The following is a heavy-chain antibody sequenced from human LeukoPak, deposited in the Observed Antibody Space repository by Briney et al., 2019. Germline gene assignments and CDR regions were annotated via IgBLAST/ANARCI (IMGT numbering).Heavy chain of an antibody. CDR1: GGSFRGYY. Sequence: PWETLPLTVAVFGGSFRGYYWSGSRRPPGKGREGSGEFNHSSSTNYNPSLKSRVTISVDTSKNQFSLKLSSVTAADTAVYYCARGSGSSYYYYYGMDVWGQGTTVTVSS. CDR2: FNHSSST. D-gene: IGHD3-10*01. V-gene: IGHV4-34*01. J-gene: IGHJ6*02. CDR3: ARGSGSSYYYYYGMDV.